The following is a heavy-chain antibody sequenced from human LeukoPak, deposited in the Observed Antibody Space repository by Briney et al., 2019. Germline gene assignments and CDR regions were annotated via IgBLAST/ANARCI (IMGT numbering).Heavy chain of an antibody. D-gene: IGHD3-22*01. CDR1: GFTFSSYA. V-gene: IGHV3-30*04. CDR2: ISYDGSNK. Sequence: GGSLRLSCAASGFTFSSYAMHWVRQAPGKGLEWVAVISYDGSNKYYADSVKGRFTISRDNSKNTLYLQMNSLRAEDTAVYYCAREKSTRLLRERKWFDPWGQGTLVTVSS. J-gene: IGHJ5*02. CDR3: AREKSTRLLRERKWFDP.